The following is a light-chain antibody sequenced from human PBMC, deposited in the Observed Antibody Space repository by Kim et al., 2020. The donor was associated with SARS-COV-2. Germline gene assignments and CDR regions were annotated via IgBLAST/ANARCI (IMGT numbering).Light chain of an antibody. V-gene: IGLV3-19*01. Sequence: VAMGQTVTITWQGDSLRSYSAPWYQQKPGQAPILVIYGKNNRPSGIPDRFSGSSSGNTASLTITGTQAGDAADYYCNSRDSNDNVVFGGGTHLTVL. CDR2: GKN. CDR1: SLRSYS. CDR3: NSRDSNDNVV. J-gene: IGLJ2*01.